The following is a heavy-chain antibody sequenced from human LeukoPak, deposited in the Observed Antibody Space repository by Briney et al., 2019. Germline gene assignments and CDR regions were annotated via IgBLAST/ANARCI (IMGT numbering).Heavy chain of an antibody. V-gene: IGHV3-33*01. CDR2: IWYDGSNK. J-gene: IGHJ4*02. D-gene: IGHD3-22*01. Sequence: PGRSLRLSCAASGFTFSSYGMHWVRQAPGKGLEWVAVIWYDGSNKYYADSVKGRFTISRDNSKNTLYLQMNSLRAEDTAVYYCARGTYYYDSGGYPPLEYWGQGTLVTVSS. CDR1: GFTFSSYG. CDR3: ARGTYYYDSGGYPPLEY.